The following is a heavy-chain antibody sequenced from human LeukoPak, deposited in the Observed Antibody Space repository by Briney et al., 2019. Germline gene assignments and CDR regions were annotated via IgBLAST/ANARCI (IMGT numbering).Heavy chain of an antibody. D-gene: IGHD5-12*01. V-gene: IGHV4-34*01. J-gene: IGHJ4*02. CDR3: ARHPHSGYDFSYFDY. Sequence: SSETLSLTCAVYGGSFSGYYWSWIRQPPGKGLEWIGEINHSGSTNYNPSLKSRVTISVDTSKNQFPLKLSSVTAADTAVYYCARHPHSGYDFSYFDYWGQGTLVTVSS. CDR2: INHSGST. CDR1: GGSFSGYY.